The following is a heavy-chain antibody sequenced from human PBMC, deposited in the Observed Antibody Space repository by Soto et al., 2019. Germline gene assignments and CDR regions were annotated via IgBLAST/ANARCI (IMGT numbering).Heavy chain of an antibody. Sequence: SGPTRVNPTQTLTLTCTFSGFSLSTSGVGVGWIRQPPGKALEWLALIYWDDDKRYSPSLKSGLTITKDTSKNQVVLTMTNMDPVDTATYYCAHSLIGYYYDSSGSNWFDPWGQGTLVTVSS. CDR1: GFSLSTSGVG. J-gene: IGHJ5*02. CDR2: IYWDDDK. CDR3: AHSLIGYYYDSSGSNWFDP. D-gene: IGHD3-22*01. V-gene: IGHV2-5*02.